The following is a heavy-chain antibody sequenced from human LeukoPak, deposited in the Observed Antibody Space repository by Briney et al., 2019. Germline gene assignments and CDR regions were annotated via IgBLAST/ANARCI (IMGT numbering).Heavy chain of an antibody. V-gene: IGHV4-34*01. Sequence: SETLSLPCAVYGGSFRDYYWSWIRQPPGKGLEGIGEINHRGSTNYNTSLKSRVTISVDTSKNQFSLKLSSVTAADTAVYYCAREQWLVTLAAYYFDYWGQGTLVTVSS. CDR1: GGSFRDYY. CDR3: AREQWLVTLAAYYFDY. D-gene: IGHD6-19*01. J-gene: IGHJ4*02. CDR2: INHRGST.